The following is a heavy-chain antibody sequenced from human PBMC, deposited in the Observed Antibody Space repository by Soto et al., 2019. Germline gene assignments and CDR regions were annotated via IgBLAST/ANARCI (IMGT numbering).Heavy chain of an antibody. CDR1: GFSFSDSY. Sequence: QVQLVESGGDLVKPGGSLRLACAASGFSFSDSYMSWVRQAPGKGLEWLSYISGGSSYTNYADSVQRRFTISRDNAKGSLYLEMNSLRADDTAVYYCAKTIVAASGYYFDHWGQGNLVTVSS. D-gene: IGHD2-21*01. CDR2: ISGGSSYT. CDR3: AKTIVAASGYYFDH. J-gene: IGHJ4*02. V-gene: IGHV3-11*06.